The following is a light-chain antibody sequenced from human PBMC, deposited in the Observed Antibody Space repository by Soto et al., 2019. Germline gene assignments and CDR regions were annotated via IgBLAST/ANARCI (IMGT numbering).Light chain of an antibody. J-gene: IGLJ1*01. V-gene: IGLV2-11*01. CDR3: CSYAGSYTLYV. Sequence: LTQPRSVSGSPGQSVTISCTGTSSDIGGYNYVSWYQQHPGKAPKLMIYDVSKRPSGVPDRFSGSKSGNTASLTISGLQAEDEADYYCCSYAGSYTLYVFGTGTKVTVL. CDR1: SSDIGGYNY. CDR2: DVS.